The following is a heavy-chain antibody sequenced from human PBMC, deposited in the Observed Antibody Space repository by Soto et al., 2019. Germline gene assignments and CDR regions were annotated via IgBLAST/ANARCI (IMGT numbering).Heavy chain of an antibody. CDR1: GGSISRSPYY. J-gene: IGHJ4*02. V-gene: IGHV4-39*01. D-gene: IGHD3-22*01. CDR3: ARQNYSDNSRIW. CDR2: VFYRGNT. Sequence: SETLSLTCIVSGGSISRSPYYWGWIRQTPGKGLEWIASVFYRGNTFYNPSLQSRVTISIDTSKNQFTLSLSSVTAADTAVYYCARQNYSDNSRIWWGQGTLVTVSS.